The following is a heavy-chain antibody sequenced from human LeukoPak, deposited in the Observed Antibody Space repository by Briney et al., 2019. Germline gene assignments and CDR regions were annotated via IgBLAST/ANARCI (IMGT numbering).Heavy chain of an antibody. J-gene: IGHJ6*02. CDR3: AREYRVVYYGSGTTPNFYYYGMDV. CDR1: GGSISGYY. Sequence: PSETLSLTCTVSGGSISGYYWSWIRQPPGKGLEWIGYISDSGTTNYNPSLKSRVTISIDTSKNQLSLKLSSVTAADTAVYYCAREYRVVYYGSGTTPNFYYYGMDVWGQGTTVTVSS. V-gene: IGHV4-59*01. CDR2: ISDSGTT. D-gene: IGHD3-10*01.